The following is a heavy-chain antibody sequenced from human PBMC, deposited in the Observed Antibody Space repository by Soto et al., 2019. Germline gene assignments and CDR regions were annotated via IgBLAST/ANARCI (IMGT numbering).Heavy chain of an antibody. CDR3: VRRGCIDGVCRRYFDY. J-gene: IGHJ4*02. D-gene: IGHD2-8*01. CDR2: IDPSDSYT. CDR1: GYNFTTYW. V-gene: IGHV5-10-1*01. Sequence: GESLKISCKGSGYNFTTYWISWVRQMPGKGLEWMGRIDPSDSYTNYSPSFQGHVTISADKSISTAYLQWSSLKASDTAMYYCVRRGCIDGVCRRYFDYGGRATLVTVSS.